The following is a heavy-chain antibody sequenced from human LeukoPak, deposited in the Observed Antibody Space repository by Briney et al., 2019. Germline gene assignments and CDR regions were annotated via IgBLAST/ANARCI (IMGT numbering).Heavy chain of an antibody. Sequence: GASVKVSCKASGVIFISYAITWVRQAPGQRFEWMGGIIPMFGTPNYAQKFQGRVTITADESTNTAYMELSSLTYEDTAMYYCARDGDTAMVSFYDIWGQGTKVTVSS. CDR2: IIPMFGTP. D-gene: IGHD5-18*01. CDR3: ARDGDTAMVSFYDI. J-gene: IGHJ3*02. CDR1: GVIFISYA. V-gene: IGHV1-69*13.